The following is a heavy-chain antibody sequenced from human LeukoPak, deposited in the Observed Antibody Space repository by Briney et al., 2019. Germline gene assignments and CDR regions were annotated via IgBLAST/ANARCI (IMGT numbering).Heavy chain of an antibody. D-gene: IGHD3-10*01. CDR2: IIPIFGTA. V-gene: IGHV1-69*13. CDR3: ARVTMVQGAYDAFDI. Sequence: ASVKVSCKASGGTFSSYAISWVRQAPGQGLEWMGGIIPIFGTANYAQKLQGRVTITADESTSTAYMELSSLRSEDTAVYYCARVTMVQGAYDAFDIWGQGTMVTVSS. CDR1: GGTFSSYA. J-gene: IGHJ3*02.